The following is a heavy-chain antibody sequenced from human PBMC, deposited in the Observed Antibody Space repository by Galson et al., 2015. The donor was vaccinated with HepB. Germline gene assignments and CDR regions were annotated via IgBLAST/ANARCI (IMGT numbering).Heavy chain of an antibody. Sequence: SVKVSCKASGYTFTGYYMHWVRQAPGQGLEWMGWINPNSGGTNYAQKFQGWVTMTRDTSISTAYMELSRLRSDDTAVYYCARARSGSYPEDYYYGMDVWGQGTTVTVSS. CDR1: GYTFTGYY. CDR3: ARARSGSYPEDYYYGMDV. CDR2: INPNSGGT. D-gene: IGHD1-26*01. V-gene: IGHV1-2*04. J-gene: IGHJ6*02.